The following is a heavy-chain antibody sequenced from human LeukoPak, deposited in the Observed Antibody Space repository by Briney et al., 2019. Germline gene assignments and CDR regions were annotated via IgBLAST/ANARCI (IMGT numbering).Heavy chain of an antibody. J-gene: IGHJ5*02. CDR2: INHSGST. Sequence: KPSETLSLTCAVYGGSFSGYYWSWIRQPPGKGLEWIGEINHSGSTNYNPSLKSRVTISVDTSKNQFSLKLSSVTAADTTVYYCARGLAAAGKRRFDPWGQGTLVTVSS. CDR3: ARGLAAAGKRRFDP. V-gene: IGHV4-34*01. CDR1: GGSFSGYY. D-gene: IGHD6-13*01.